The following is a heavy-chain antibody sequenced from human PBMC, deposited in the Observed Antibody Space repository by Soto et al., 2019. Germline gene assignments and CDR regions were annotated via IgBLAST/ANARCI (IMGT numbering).Heavy chain of an antibody. V-gene: IGHV3-23*01. CDR1: GFTFGSYA. CDR3: ATTASTSHFDY. CDR2: VGSSGTTT. D-gene: IGHD2-2*01. J-gene: IGHJ4*02. Sequence: GGSLRLSCAASGFTFGSYAMTWVRQAPGKGLEWVSTVGSSGTTTFYADSVKGRFTISRDNSKNTLSLQMNGLRAEDTALYYCATTASTSHFDYWGQGTLVTVSS.